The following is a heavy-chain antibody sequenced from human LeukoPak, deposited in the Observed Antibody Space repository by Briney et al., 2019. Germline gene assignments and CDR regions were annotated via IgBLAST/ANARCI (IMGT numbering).Heavy chain of an antibody. D-gene: IGHD3-10*01. V-gene: IGHV3-23*01. Sequence: GGSLRLSCAASGFTFSIYAMGWVRQAPGEGLEWVSTISATGDSTYYADSVKGRLTISRDNPKSTLYLQMSSVRADDTAVYYCVKGGWGTVLDYWGQGTLVTVSS. CDR3: VKGGWGTVLDY. CDR2: ISATGDST. CDR1: GFTFSIYA. J-gene: IGHJ4*02.